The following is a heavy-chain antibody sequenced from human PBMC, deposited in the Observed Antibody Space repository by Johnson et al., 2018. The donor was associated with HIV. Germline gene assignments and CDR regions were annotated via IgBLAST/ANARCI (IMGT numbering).Heavy chain of an antibody. Sequence: QVQLVESGGGVVQPGRSLRLSCAASGFTFSSYGMHWVRQAPGKGLAWVAVISYDGSNKYYADSVKGRFTISRDNSKNTLYLQMNSLRAEDTAVYYCAKFEPDAFDIWGQGTMVTVSS. J-gene: IGHJ3*02. D-gene: IGHD1-14*01. CDR1: GFTFSSYG. CDR2: ISYDGSNK. V-gene: IGHV3-30*18. CDR3: AKFEPDAFDI.